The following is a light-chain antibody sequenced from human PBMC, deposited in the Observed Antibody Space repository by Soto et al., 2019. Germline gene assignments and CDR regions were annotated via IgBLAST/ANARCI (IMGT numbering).Light chain of an antibody. CDR2: DVR. CDR1: SSDVGGYNY. J-gene: IGLJ1*01. Sequence: QSALTQPASVSGSPGQSITISCTGTSSDVGGYNYVSWYQHHPGKAPKLMIYDVRNRPSGVSNRFSGSKSGNTASLTISGLEAEEEADYYWSSYTGSTTHVFGTGTKLTVL. V-gene: IGLV2-14*03. CDR3: SSYTGSTTHV.